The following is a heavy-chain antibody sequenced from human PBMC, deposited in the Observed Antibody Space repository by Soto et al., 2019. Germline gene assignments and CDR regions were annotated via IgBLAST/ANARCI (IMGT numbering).Heavy chain of an antibody. D-gene: IGHD2-2*02. V-gene: IGHV1-69*06. J-gene: IGHJ4*02. CDR3: AREGRGKKAGYNGLVSLGY. CDR1: GSRFSNYV. Sequence: SVKVSCKVSGSRFSNYVISWVRQAPGHGLEWLGRIIPIFNSTKYAQSFQGRVTITADKSTSSASLELSSLRSDDTAVYYCAREGRGKKAGYNGLVSLGYWGQGTLVTVSS. CDR2: IIPIFNST.